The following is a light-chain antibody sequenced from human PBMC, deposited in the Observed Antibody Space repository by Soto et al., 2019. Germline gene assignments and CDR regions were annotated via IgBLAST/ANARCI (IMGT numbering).Light chain of an antibody. Sequence: ITLTQSPATVSWSHRERATLSCRASQSVRSYLAWYKQKPGQAPRPLIYDASNRATGIPARLSGSGSGTEFTLTIGSIEPEDFAIYYCQQRSNMVSFGQGTRLEIK. CDR1: QSVRSY. J-gene: IGKJ5*01. CDR2: DAS. CDR3: QQRSNMVS. V-gene: IGKV3-11*01.